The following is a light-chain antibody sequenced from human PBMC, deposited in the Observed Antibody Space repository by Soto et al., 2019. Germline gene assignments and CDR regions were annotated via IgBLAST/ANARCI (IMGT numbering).Light chain of an antibody. J-gene: IGKJ4*01. Sequence: DIVMTQSPATLSVSPVAIANLSCRASQSVGSNLAWYQQKPGQAPRLLIYGASTRATGVPTRFSGSRSGAEFTLTINSLQSEDFAVYYCQTYNNWPLNCGGGTKGDIK. CDR3: QTYNNWPLN. CDR1: QSVGSN. CDR2: GAS. V-gene: IGKV3-15*01.